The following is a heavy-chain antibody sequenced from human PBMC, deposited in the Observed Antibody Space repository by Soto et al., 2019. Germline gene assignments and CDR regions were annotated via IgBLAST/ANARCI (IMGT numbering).Heavy chain of an antibody. Sequence: EVQLVESGGGLVQPGGSLRLSCAASGFTISDYWMHWVRQAPGKGLVWVARIKFDGSSISYADSVKGRFTISRDNAWNTLYLPMTSLRAGDTAVYYCARGIKNLYGVAVWGQETTFTVTS. V-gene: IGHV3-74*01. D-gene: IGHD1-7*01. CDR3: ARGIKNLYGVAV. CDR2: IKFDGSSI. J-gene: IGHJ6*02. CDR1: GFTISDYW.